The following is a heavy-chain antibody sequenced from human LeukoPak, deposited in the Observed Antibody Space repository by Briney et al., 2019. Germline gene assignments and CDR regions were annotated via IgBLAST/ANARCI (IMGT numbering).Heavy chain of an antibody. D-gene: IGHD3-3*01. CDR2: ISSSSYI. CDR3: ARYYDFWSGYPKYYFDY. Sequence: PGGSLRLSCAASGFTFSSYSMNWVRQAPGKGLEWVSSISSSSYIYYADSVKGRFTISRDNAKNSLYLQMNSLRAEDTAVYYCARYYDFWSGYPKYYFDYWGQGTLVTVSS. J-gene: IGHJ4*02. V-gene: IGHV3-21*01. CDR1: GFTFSSYS.